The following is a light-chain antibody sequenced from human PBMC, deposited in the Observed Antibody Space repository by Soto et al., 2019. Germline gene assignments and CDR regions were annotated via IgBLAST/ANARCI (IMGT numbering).Light chain of an antibody. Sequence: IVLTHSPASLTAFQDARVTPSCSSSQALNTRFAWYQHKPGQAPRLLIYLTSNRATGVPSRFSAWGAETDFTLTISDVQPEDGAGDYCHQRQSWPRTFGQRTKVDI. CDR3: HQRQSWPRT. CDR1: QALNTR. J-gene: IGKJ1*01. V-gene: IGKV3D-11*01. CDR2: LTS.